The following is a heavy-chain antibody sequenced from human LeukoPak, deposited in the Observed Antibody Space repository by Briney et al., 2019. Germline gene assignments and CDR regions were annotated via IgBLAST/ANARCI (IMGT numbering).Heavy chain of an antibody. J-gene: IGHJ5*02. V-gene: IGHV4-39*01. D-gene: IGHD3-22*01. Sequence: SETLSLTCTVSGGSISSSSYYWAWIRQPPGKGLEWIGSISYSGSTYYNPSLKSRVTISVDTSKNQFSLQLTSVTATDTAVYYCASMYYYDGRGYYYFGWFDPWGQGTLVTVSS. CDR2: ISYSGST. CDR3: ASMYYYDGRGYYYFGWFDP. CDR1: GGSISSSSYY.